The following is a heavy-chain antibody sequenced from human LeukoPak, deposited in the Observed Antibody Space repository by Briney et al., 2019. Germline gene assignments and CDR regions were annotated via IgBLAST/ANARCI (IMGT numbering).Heavy chain of an antibody. D-gene: IGHD3-22*01. CDR3: AKDHDNICVSSGYTPSDY. V-gene: IGHV3-23*01. J-gene: IGHJ4*02. CDR1: GFTFSSYA. CDR2: FSGSADST. Sequence: GGSLGLSCAASGFTFSSYAMSWVRQAPGKGLEWVSDFSGSADSTYYADSVKGRFTISRDNSKNKLYLQLNSLKAEDTAVYYCAKDHDNICVSSGYTPSDYWGQGTLVTVSS.